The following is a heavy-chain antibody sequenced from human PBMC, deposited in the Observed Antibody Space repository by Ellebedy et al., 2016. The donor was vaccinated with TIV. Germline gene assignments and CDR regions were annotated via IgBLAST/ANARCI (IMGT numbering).Heavy chain of an antibody. V-gene: IGHV3-21*01. J-gene: IGHJ4*02. CDR1: GFTFSSYS. CDR3: ARVAYYYDSSGSYYYYFDY. CDR2: ISSSSSYI. Sequence: PGGSLRLSCAASGFTFSSYSMNWVRQAPGKGLEWVSSISSSSSYIYYADSMKGRFTISRDNAKNSLYLHMNSLRAEDTAVYYCARVAYYYDSSGSYYYYFDYWGQGTLVTVSS. D-gene: IGHD3-22*01.